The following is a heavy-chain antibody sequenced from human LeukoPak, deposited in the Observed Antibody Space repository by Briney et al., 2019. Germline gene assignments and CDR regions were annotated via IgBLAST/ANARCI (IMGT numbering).Heavy chain of an antibody. CDR1: GYTFTSYG. Sequence: GASVKVSCKASGYTFTSYGISWVRQAPGQGLEWMGWISAYDAATNYAQNFQGRVTMTTDTSTSTAYMELRSLRSDDTAVYFCARVPPFFCGADCHHYYFDYWGQGTLVTVPS. CDR3: ARVPPFFCGADCHHYYFDY. D-gene: IGHD2-21*01. V-gene: IGHV1-18*01. CDR2: ISAYDAAT. J-gene: IGHJ4*02.